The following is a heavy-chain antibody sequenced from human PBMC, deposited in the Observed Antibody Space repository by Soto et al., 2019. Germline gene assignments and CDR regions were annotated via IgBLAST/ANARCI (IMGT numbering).Heavy chain of an antibody. V-gene: IGHV3-30*18. Sequence: PGGSLRLSCAASGFTFSTYGMHWVRQAPGKGLEWVAAMSYDGTKPYYVDSVKGRFTISRDNSRNTLFLQLNSLRDEDTAVYYCAKEYGSTWIDHWGQGTPVTVSS. D-gene: IGHD6-13*01. CDR2: MSYDGTKP. CDR3: AKEYGSTWIDH. CDR1: GFTFSTYG. J-gene: IGHJ4*02.